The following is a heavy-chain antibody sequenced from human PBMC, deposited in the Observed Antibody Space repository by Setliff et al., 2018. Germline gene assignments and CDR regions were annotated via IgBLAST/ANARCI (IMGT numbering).Heavy chain of an antibody. CDR2: LSGGSSYI. J-gene: IGHJ6*03. Sequence: PGGSLRLSCAASGFTFSDYGMNWVRQAPGKGLGWVACLSGGSSYIHYADSMKGRFTISRDDSKNSLYLQMNSLRAEDTGVYYCARDHGVVPGVDYMDVWGKGTTVTVSS. CDR1: GFTFSDYG. D-gene: IGHD2-15*01. CDR3: ARDHGVVPGVDYMDV. V-gene: IGHV3-21*01.